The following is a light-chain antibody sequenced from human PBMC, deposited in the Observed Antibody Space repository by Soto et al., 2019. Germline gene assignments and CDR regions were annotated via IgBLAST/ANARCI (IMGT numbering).Light chain of an antibody. CDR2: GAS. CDR1: QSVSSSY. J-gene: IGKJ1*01. V-gene: IGKV3-20*01. Sequence: EMVLTQSPGTLSLSPGERATLSCRASQSVSSSYLAWDQQKPGQAPRLLIYGASSRATCIPDRFSGSGSVTDFTFISSRLAPDDFAVYCCQQYGSSGWTFGPWTKFDIK. CDR3: QQYGSSGWT.